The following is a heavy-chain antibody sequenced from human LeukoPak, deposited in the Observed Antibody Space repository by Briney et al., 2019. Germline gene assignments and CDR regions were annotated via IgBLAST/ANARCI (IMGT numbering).Heavy chain of an antibody. CDR2: ISATGTGT. Sequence: GGSLRLSCAASGLTFSNYAMKWVRQAPGKGLEWVSTISATGTGTYYGDSVKGRFTISRDNSKNTVYLQMNSLRADDTAIYYCAKGDYGYFYYMDVWGKGTTVTVTS. V-gene: IGHV3-23*01. J-gene: IGHJ6*03. CDR3: AKGDYGYFYYMDV. D-gene: IGHD4-17*01. CDR1: GLTFSNYA.